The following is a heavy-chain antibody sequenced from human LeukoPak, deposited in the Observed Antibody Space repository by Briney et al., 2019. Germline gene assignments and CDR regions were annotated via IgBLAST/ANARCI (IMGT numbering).Heavy chain of an antibody. CDR2: IYHSGST. Sequence: SQTLSLTCAVSGGSIGSGGYPWSWIRQPPGKGLEWIGYIYHSGSTYYNPSLKSRVTISVDRSKNQFSLKLSSVTAADTAVYYCARVRSGYDRYFDYWGQGTLVTVSS. V-gene: IGHV4-30-2*01. J-gene: IGHJ4*02. CDR3: ARVRSGYDRYFDY. D-gene: IGHD5-12*01. CDR1: GGSIGSGGYP.